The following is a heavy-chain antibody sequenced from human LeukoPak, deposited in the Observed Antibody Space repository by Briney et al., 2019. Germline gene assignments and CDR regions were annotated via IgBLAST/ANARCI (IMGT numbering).Heavy chain of an antibody. CDR2: INHSGST. D-gene: IGHD3-16*01. CDR3: ASFSNPGGAFDY. CDR1: GGSFSDDY. J-gene: IGHJ4*02. V-gene: IGHV4-34*01. Sequence: PSETLSLTCAVYGGSFSDDYWNWIRQPPGKGLEWIGEINHSGSTNYNPSLKSRVTISVDTSKNQFSLKLSSVTAADTAVYYCASFSNPGGAFDYWGQGTLVTVSS.